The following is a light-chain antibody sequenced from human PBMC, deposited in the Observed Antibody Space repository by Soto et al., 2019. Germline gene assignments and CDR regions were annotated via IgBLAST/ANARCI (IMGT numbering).Light chain of an antibody. V-gene: IGKV1-39*01. Sequence: DIQMTQSPSSLSASVGDRVTITCRASQSIDIYLNWYQQKPGSAPKVPIYAASSLQSGVPSRFSGSGSGTDFTLTISNLQLEDFATYYCQQTYSTSITFGQGTRLDIK. CDR3: QQTYSTSIT. CDR1: QSIDIY. CDR2: AAS. J-gene: IGKJ5*01.